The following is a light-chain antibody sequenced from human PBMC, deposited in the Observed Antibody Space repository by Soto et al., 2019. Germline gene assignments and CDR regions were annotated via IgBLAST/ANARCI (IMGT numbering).Light chain of an antibody. CDR2: EVT. CDR1: ASDIGRYNY. J-gene: IGLJ1*01. CDR3: TSYTSISTYV. V-gene: IGLV2-8*01. Sequence: QSVLTQPPSASGSPGQSVTISCIGTASDIGRYNYVSWYQHHPGKAPKLIIYEVTKRPSGVPDRFSGSKSGNTASLTISGLQAEDEADYYCTSYTSISTYVFGTGTKVTV.